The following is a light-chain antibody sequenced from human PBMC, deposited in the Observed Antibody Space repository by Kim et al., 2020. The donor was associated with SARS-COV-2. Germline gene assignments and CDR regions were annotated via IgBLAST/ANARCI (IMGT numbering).Light chain of an antibody. CDR3: QHYGSSYT. V-gene: IGKV3-20*01. J-gene: IGKJ2*01. CDR2: GVS. CDR1: QTISRSY. Sequence: EIVLTQSPGILSVSPGESATLSCRASQTISRSYLAWYQKRPGQAPRLLIYGVSSRATGIPDRFSGSGSGTDFTLTISSLEPEDSAVYYCQHYGSSYTFGQGTKLEI.